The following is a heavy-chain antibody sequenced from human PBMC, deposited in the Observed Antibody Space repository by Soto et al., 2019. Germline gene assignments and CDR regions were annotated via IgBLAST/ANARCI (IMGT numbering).Heavy chain of an antibody. Sequence: EVQLVESGGGLVKPGGSLRLSCAASGFTFSNAWMNWVRQAPGKGLEWVGRIKSKTDGGTTDYAAPVKGRFTISRDDANNTLYLQMNSLKTADTAVYYFPTVDNNYCPPFGYGGQETLVTV. D-gene: IGHD4-4*01. J-gene: IGHJ4*02. CDR3: PTVDNNYCPPFGY. CDR2: IKSKTDGGTT. V-gene: IGHV3-15*07. CDR1: GFTFSNAW.